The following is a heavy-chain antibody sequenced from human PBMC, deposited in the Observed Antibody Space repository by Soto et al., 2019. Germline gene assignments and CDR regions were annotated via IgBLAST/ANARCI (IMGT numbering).Heavy chain of an antibody. J-gene: IGHJ6*03. CDR2: IYYSGST. Sequence: PSETLSLTCTVSGGSISSSSYYWGWIRQPPGKGLEWIGSIYYSGSTYYNPSLKSRVTISVDTSKNQFSLKLSSVTAADTAVYYCARPSTNIVVVPAAMSPSYYYYYMDVWGKGTTVTVSS. V-gene: IGHV4-39*01. CDR3: ARPSTNIVVVPAAMSPSYYYYYMDV. D-gene: IGHD2-2*01. CDR1: GGSISSSSYY.